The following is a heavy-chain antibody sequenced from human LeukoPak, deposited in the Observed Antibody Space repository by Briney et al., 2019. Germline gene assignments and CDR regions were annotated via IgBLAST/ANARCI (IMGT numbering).Heavy chain of an antibody. J-gene: IGHJ4*02. V-gene: IGHV4-34*01. CDR2: INHSGST. Sequence: SETLSLTCAVYGGSFSGYYWSWIRQPPGKGLEWIGEINHSGSTNYNPSLKSRVTISVDTSKNQFSLKLSSVTAADTAVYYCARGDVGVVSWSTYYSFDYWGQGTLVTVSS. D-gene: IGHD3-3*01. CDR1: GGSFSGYY. CDR3: ARGDVGVVSWSTYYSFDY.